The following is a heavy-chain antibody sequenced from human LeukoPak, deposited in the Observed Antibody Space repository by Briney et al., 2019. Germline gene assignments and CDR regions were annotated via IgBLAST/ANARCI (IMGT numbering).Heavy chain of an antibody. CDR2: ISGSGGST. J-gene: IGHJ4*02. V-gene: IGHV3-23*01. D-gene: IGHD2-21*02. Sequence: PGGSLRLSCAASGFTFSSYAMSWVRQAPGKGLEWVSAISGSGGSTYYADSVKGRFTISRDNSKNTLYLQMNSLRAEDTAVYYCPNLGPIVVVTATTEFDYWGQGTLVTVSS. CDR1: GFTFSSYA. CDR3: PNLGPIVVVTATTEFDY.